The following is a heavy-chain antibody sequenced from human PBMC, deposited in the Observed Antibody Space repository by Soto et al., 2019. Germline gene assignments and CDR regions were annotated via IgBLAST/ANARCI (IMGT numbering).Heavy chain of an antibody. CDR1: GGSFSDYY. Sequence: QVQLQQWGSGLLKPSETLSLTCAIYGGSFSDYYCHWIRQSPGKGLEWIGEIHLSGRVNFTPSLKSRTSLSMDTSRNQFFWTLRSVTAADTAVYFCARTPTRGASAWLDPWGRGHLVTVSS. V-gene: IGHV4-34*01. D-gene: IGHD1-26*01. CDR3: ARTPTRGASAWLDP. CDR2: IHLSGRV. J-gene: IGHJ5*02.